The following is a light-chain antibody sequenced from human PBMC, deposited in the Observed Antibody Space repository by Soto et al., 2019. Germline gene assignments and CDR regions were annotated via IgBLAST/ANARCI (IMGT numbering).Light chain of an antibody. Sequence: QSVLTQPPSASGAPGQRVTISCSGSSSNIGSNTVNWYQQLPGTAPKLLIYSNNQRPSGVPDRFSGSKSGTSASLAISGLQSEEESDYYCAASDDSLNGYDIATGTKVNV. V-gene: IGLV1-44*01. CDR2: SNN. CDR1: SSNIGSNT. CDR3: AASDDSLNGYD. J-gene: IGLJ1*01.